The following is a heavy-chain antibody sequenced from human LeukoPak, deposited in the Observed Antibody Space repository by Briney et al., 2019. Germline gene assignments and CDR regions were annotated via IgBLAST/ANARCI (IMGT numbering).Heavy chain of an antibody. CDR1: GGSFSSSSYF. D-gene: IGHD1-26*01. CDR2: ISYSGST. Sequence: SETLSLTCTVSGGSFSSSSYFWGWIRQPPGKGLEWIGTISYSGSTYYNPSLKSRVTISVDTSKNPFSLKLRSVTAADTAVYYCAKEYVGSLFYYGMDVWGQGTTLTVSS. J-gene: IGHJ6*02. CDR3: AKEYVGSLFYYGMDV. V-gene: IGHV4-39*02.